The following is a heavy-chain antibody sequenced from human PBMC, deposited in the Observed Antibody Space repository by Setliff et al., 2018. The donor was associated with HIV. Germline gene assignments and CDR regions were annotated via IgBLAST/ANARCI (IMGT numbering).Heavy chain of an antibody. Sequence: SVKVSCKASGGTFTEYALSWVRQAPGQGLEWMGGIIPIFGTANYAQKFQGRVTITADASTNTAYMELSSLRSEDTAVYYCASGSHGEGATDYWGLGTLVTVSS. J-gene: IGHJ4*02. D-gene: IGHD1-26*01. CDR1: GGTFTEYA. CDR2: IIPIFGTA. CDR3: ASGSHGEGATDY. V-gene: IGHV1-69*13.